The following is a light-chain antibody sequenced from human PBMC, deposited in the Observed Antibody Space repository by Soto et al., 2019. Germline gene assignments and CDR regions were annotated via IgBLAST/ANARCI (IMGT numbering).Light chain of an antibody. J-gene: IGKJ1*01. CDR1: QGISSY. V-gene: IGKV1-8*01. CDR2: AAS. CDR3: QQYYSYPRT. Sequence: IQMTQSPSSLSSSVGDRFTITCRASQGISSYLAWYQQKPGKAPKLLIYAASTLQSGVPSRFSGSGSGTDFTLTISCLQSEDFATYYCQQYYSYPRTFGQGTKVDIK.